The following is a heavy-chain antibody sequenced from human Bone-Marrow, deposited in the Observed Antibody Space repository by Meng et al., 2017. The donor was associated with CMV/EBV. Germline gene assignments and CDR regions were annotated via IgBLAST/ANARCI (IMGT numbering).Heavy chain of an antibody. V-gene: IGHV3-74*03. D-gene: IGHD1-26*01. CDR3: ARGVAETLGWEMGY. J-gene: IGHJ4*02. CDR1: GFTLTRYW. CDR2: IDIDGRDI. Sequence: EVQLVESWGGLVQPGGSLGLSCAVSGFTLTRYWMHWVREVPGKGLEWVSRIDIDGRDITYADSVRGRFSISRDDAKNTLYLQMNSLRIEDTAVYYCARGVAETLGWEMGYWGQGTLVTVSS.